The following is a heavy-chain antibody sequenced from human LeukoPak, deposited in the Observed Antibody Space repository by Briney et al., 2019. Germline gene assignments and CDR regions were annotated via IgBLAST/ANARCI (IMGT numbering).Heavy chain of an antibody. CDR2: IYYSGST. V-gene: IGHV4-39*01. D-gene: IGHD3-22*01. CDR3: ARHPPIFYDSSGYHSPSALDY. J-gene: IGHJ4*02. CDR1: GGSISSSSYY. Sequence: PSETLSLTCTVSGGSISSSSYYWGWIRQPPGKGLEWIGSIYYSGSTYYNPSLKSRVTISVDTSKNQFSLKLSSVTAADTAVYYCARHPPIFYDSSGYHSPSALDYWGQGTLVTVSS.